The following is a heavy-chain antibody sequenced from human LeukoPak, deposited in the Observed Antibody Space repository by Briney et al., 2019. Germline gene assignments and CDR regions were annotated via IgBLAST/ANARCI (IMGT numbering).Heavy chain of an antibody. Sequence: QPGGSLRLSCEGTGFSFGIYWMSWVRQAPGKGLEWVANINEDGSEKYYVDSVKGRFTISRDNGKNALYLQMKSLRAEDTAVYYCARNEDYSDSTGYYSTFYPDSWGQGTLVTVSS. CDR3: ARNEDYSDSTGYYSTFYPDS. CDR2: INEDGSEK. CDR1: GFSFGIYW. J-gene: IGHJ4*02. D-gene: IGHD3-22*01. V-gene: IGHV3-7*01.